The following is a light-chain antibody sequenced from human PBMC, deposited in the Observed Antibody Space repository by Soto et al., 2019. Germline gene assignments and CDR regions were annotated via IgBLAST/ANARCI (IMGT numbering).Light chain of an antibody. CDR3: QAWDSGSGVYV. CDR1: KLGNKF. Sequence: SYELTQPPSVSVSPGQTATITCSGDKLGNKFASWYQQRPGQSPVLVIYRHTKRPSGIPERFSGSISGNTASLTIGGTQAMDEADYYCQAWDSGSGVYVFGGGTKLTV. CDR2: RHT. V-gene: IGLV3-1*01. J-gene: IGLJ1*01.